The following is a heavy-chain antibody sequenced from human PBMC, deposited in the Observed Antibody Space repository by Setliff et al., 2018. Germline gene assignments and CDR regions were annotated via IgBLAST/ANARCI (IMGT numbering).Heavy chain of an antibody. Sequence: ASVKVSCKASGGTFNNYLISWVRQAPGQGLEWMGGIIPIFGTTRYTQKFQGRLTFFMDESTNTAYMELSSLRSEDTTVYFCAREKKYSSSTSFFGSGFDFWGQGTLVTVSS. V-gene: IGHV1-69*05. CDR3: AREKKYSSSTSFFGSGFDF. CDR2: IIPIFGTT. CDR1: GGTFNNYL. D-gene: IGHD3-3*01. J-gene: IGHJ4*02.